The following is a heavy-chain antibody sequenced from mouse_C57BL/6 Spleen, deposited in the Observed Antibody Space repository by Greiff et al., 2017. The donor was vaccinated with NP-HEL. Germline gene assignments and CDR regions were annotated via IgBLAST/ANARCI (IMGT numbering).Heavy chain of an antibody. J-gene: IGHJ4*01. V-gene: IGHV1-69*01. CDR3: APGDYGSSYPWAMDY. D-gene: IGHD1-1*01. CDR2: IDPSDSYT. CDR1: GYTFTSYW. Sequence: QVQLQQPGAELVMPGASVKLSCKASGYTFTSYWMHWVKQRPGQGLEWIGEIDPSDSYTNYNQKFKGKSTLTVDKSSSTAYMQLSSLTSEDSAVYYCAPGDYGSSYPWAMDYWGQGTSVTVSS.